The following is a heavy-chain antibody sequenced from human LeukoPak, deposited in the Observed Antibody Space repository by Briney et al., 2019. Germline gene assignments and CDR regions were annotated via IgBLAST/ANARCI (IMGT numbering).Heavy chain of an antibody. D-gene: IGHD2-15*01. Sequence: GSLRLSCAASGFTVSSNYMSWVRQPPGKGLEWIGEINHSGSTNYNPSLKSRVTISVDTSKNQFSLKLSSVTAADTAVYYCARRRRWQGSFDYWGQGTLVTVSS. CDR2: INHSGST. CDR3: ARRRRWQGSFDY. J-gene: IGHJ4*02. CDR1: GFTVSSNY. V-gene: IGHV4-34*01.